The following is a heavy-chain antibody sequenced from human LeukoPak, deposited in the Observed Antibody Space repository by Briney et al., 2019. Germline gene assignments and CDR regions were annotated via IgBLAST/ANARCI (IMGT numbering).Heavy chain of an antibody. Sequence: SETLSLTCTVSGGSISSSSYYWGWIRQPPGTGLEWIGSIYYSGSTYYNPSLKSRVTISVDTSKNQFSLKLSSVTAADTAVYYCAREQQWLIDYWGQGTLVTVSS. D-gene: IGHD6-19*01. CDR2: IYYSGST. CDR3: AREQQWLIDY. V-gene: IGHV4-39*07. CDR1: GGSISSSSYY. J-gene: IGHJ4*02.